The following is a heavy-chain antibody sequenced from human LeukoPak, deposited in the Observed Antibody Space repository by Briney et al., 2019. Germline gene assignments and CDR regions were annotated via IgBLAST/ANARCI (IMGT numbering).Heavy chain of an antibody. Sequence: SETLSLTCTVSGGSISSSDHYWGWIRQPPGKGLEWIGIIYYSGSTYYNPSLKSRVTISVDTSKNLFSLKLSSVTAADTAVYYCARECGGDCSNAFDIWGQGTMVTVSS. CDR3: ARECGGDCSNAFDI. V-gene: IGHV4-39*02. CDR1: GGSISSSDHY. CDR2: IYYSGST. D-gene: IGHD2-21*02. J-gene: IGHJ3*02.